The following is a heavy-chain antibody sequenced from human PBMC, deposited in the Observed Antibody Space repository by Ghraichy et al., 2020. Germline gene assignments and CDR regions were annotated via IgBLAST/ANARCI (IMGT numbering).Heavy chain of an antibody. D-gene: IGHD5-18*01. CDR3: ARVDTAMVNRPYYYYYYGMDV. V-gene: IGHV4-59*01. J-gene: IGHJ6*02. CDR2: IYYSGST. Sequence: SETLSLTCTVSGGSISSYYWSWIRQPPGKGLEWIGYIYYSGSTNYNPSLKSRVTISVDTSKNQFSLKLSSVTAADTAVYYCARVDTAMVNRPYYYYYYGMDVWGQGTTVTVSS. CDR1: GGSISSYY.